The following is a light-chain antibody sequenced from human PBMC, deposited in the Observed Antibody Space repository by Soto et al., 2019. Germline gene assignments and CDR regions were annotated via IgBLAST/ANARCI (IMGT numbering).Light chain of an antibody. J-gene: IGLJ2*01. Sequence: QAVVTQPPSASASLGASVTLTCTLSSGYSNYKVDWYRQRPGKGPRFVMRVGTGGIVGSKGDGIPDRFSVLGSGLNRYLTIKNIQEEDESDYHCGADHGSGSNFVYLVFGGGTKLTVL. V-gene: IGLV9-49*01. CDR1: SGYSNYK. CDR3: GADHGSGSNFVYLV. CDR2: VGTGGIVG.